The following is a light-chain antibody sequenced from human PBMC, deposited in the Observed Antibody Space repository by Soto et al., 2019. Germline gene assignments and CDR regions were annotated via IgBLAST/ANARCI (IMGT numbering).Light chain of an antibody. CDR2: AAS. CDR3: QQVNSYPRT. J-gene: IGKJ2*01. V-gene: IGKV1-9*01. Sequence: DIQLTQSPSFLSASVGDTVTITCRASQGIGVYLAWFQQKPGKAPNLLIYAASCLQRGVPSRFSGSGSGTEFTLTISSLQPEDFATYYCQQVNSYPRTLGLGTKLEIK. CDR1: QGIGVY.